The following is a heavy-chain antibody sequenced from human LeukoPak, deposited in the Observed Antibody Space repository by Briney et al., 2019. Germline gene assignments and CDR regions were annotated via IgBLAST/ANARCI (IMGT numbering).Heavy chain of an antibody. CDR3: ARLFPYYYGSGSFYMDV. CDR1: GFTFSSYS. V-gene: IGHV3-21*01. D-gene: IGHD3-10*01. Sequence: GGSLRLSCAASGFTFSSYSMNWVRQAPGKGLEWVSCISSSSSYIYYADSVKGRFTISRDNAKNSLYLQMNSLRAEDTAVYYCARLFPYYYGSGSFYMDVWGKGTTVTVSS. CDR2: ISSSSSYI. J-gene: IGHJ6*03.